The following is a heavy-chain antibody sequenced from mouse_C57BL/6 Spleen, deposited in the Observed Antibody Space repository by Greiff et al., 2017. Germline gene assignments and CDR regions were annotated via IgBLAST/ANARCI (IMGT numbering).Heavy chain of an antibody. D-gene: IGHD1-1*01. CDR2: IYPSDSET. CDR1: GYTFTSYW. V-gene: IGHV1-61*01. Sequence: VQLQQPGAELVRPGSSVKLSCKASGYTFTSYWMDWVKQRPGQGLEWIGNIYPSDSETHYNQKFKDKATLTVDKSSSTAYMQLSSLTSEDSAVYYCARRGLTTVVAGGYYFDYWGQGTTLTVSS. CDR3: ARRGLTTVVAGGYYFDY. J-gene: IGHJ2*01.